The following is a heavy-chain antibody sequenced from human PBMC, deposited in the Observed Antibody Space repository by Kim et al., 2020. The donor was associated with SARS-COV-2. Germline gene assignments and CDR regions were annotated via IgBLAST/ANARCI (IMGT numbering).Heavy chain of an antibody. J-gene: IGHJ4*02. V-gene: IGHV1-3*01. D-gene: IGHD3-22*01. Sequence: KFQGRVTITRDTSASTAYMELSSLRSEDTAVYYCARLAYYYDSSGYYSDDWGQGTLVTVSS. CDR3: ARLAYYYDSSGYYSDD.